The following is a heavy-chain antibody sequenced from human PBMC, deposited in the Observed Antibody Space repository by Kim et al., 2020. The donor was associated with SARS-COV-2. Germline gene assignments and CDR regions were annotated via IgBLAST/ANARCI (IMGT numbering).Heavy chain of an antibody. CDR3: ARAPNDFWSGYPYYFDY. D-gene: IGHD3-3*01. Sequence: SETLSLTCTVSGGSVSSGSYFWSWIRQPPGKGLEWIGYIYYSGNTNYNPSLKSRVTMSVDTSKNQFSLKLRSVTAADTAVYDCARAPNDFWSGYPYYFDYWGQGTLVTVSS. CDR2: IYYSGNT. J-gene: IGHJ4*02. V-gene: IGHV4-61*01. CDR1: GGSVSSGSYF.